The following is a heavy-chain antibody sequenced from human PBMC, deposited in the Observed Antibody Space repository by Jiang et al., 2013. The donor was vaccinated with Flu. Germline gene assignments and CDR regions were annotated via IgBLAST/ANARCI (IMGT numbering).Heavy chain of an antibody. CDR1: GGSISSSPYY. CDR3: ARGGRGDELLVNWYFDV. D-gene: IGHD4-23*01. Sequence: SGSGLVKPSETLSLTCTVSGGSISSSPYYWGWIRQPAGKGLEWIGSIASTGSTYYTPSLRGRVIIYADTSKNQFSLQLTSETAADTAVYYCARGGRGDELLVNWYFDVWGRGTLVTVSS. J-gene: IGHJ2*01. CDR2: IASTGST. V-gene: IGHV4-39*01.